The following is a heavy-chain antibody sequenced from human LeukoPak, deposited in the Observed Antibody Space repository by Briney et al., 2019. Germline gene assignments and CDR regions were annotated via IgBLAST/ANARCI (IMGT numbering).Heavy chain of an antibody. CDR1: GFTVSSNY. Sequence: GGSLRLSCAASGFTVSSNYMSWVRQAPGKGLEWVSVIYSGGSTYYADSVTGRFTISRDISKNTLFLQMNSMRAEDTAVYYCARDLGDASDIGGQGTMVTVSS. D-gene: IGHD7-27*01. CDR2: IYSGGST. V-gene: IGHV3-66*01. CDR3: ARDLGDASDI. J-gene: IGHJ3*02.